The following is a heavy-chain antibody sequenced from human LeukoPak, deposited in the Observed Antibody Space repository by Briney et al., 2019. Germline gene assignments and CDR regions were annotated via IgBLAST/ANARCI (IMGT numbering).Heavy chain of an antibody. J-gene: IGHJ3*02. CDR3: AKGIQLWFSDAFDI. D-gene: IGHD5-18*01. CDR1: GFTFSSYG. Sequence: GGSLRLSCAASGFTFSSYGMHWVRQAPGKGLEWVAVISYDGSNKYYADSVKGRFTISRDNSKNTLYLQMNSLRAEDTAVYYCAKGIQLWFSDAFDIWGQGTMVTVSS. CDR2: ISYDGSNK. V-gene: IGHV3-30*18.